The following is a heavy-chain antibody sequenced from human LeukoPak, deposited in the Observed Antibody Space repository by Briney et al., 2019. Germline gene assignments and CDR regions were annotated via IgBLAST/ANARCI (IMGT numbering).Heavy chain of an antibody. CDR3: AKDVGKWESLHFFDY. CDR1: GFTFSDYY. D-gene: IGHD1-26*01. Sequence: GGSLRLSCAASGFTFSDYYMSWIRQAPGKGLEWVSYISSSGSTIYYADSVKGRFTISRDNAKNSLYLQMNSLRAEDTAVYYCAKDVGKWESLHFFDYWGQGTLVTVSS. CDR2: ISSSGSTI. V-gene: IGHV3-11*01. J-gene: IGHJ4*02.